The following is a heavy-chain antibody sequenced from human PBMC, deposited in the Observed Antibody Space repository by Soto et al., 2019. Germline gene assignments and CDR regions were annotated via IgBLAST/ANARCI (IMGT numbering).Heavy chain of an antibody. V-gene: IGHV6-1*01. CDR3: ARDGVVFGAFDI. CDR1: GDSVSNNGAA. D-gene: IGHD3-3*01. Sequence: SQTLSLTCAISGDSVSNNGAAWNWIRQSPSGGLEWLGRTYYRSKWFNDYAVSVKSRITISPDTSKNQFSLQLNAVTPDDTAVYYCARDGVVFGAFDIWGQGTMVTVSS. J-gene: IGHJ3*02. CDR2: TYYRSKWFN.